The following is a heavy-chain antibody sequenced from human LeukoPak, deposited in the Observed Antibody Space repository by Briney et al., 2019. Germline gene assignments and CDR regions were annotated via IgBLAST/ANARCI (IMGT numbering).Heavy chain of an antibody. CDR3: ARDLGQYYDTSDNWFDP. D-gene: IGHD3-22*01. CDR1: GFTFSNYW. V-gene: IGHV3-74*01. CDR2: INSDGINT. Sequence: GGSLRLSCAASGFTFSNYWMHCVRQAPGKGLVWVSRINSDGINTSYADSVKGRFTISRDNAKNTLNLQMNSLRAEDTGVYYCARDLGQYYDTSDNWFDPWGQGTLVTVSS. J-gene: IGHJ5*02.